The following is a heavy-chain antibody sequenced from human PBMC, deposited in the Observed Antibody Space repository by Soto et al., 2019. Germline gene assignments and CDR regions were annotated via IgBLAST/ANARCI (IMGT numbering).Heavy chain of an antibody. CDR3: ARGSGMDC. Sequence: ASVKVSCKASGYTFTGYYIHWVRQAPGQGLEWMGWINPNSGATNYAQNFQGRVTVTRDTSISTAYMEVNSLRSDDTAVYFCARGSGMDCWGQGXLVTVYS. V-gene: IGHV1-2*02. J-gene: IGHJ4*02. CDR1: GYTFTGYY. D-gene: IGHD1-20*01. CDR2: INPNSGAT.